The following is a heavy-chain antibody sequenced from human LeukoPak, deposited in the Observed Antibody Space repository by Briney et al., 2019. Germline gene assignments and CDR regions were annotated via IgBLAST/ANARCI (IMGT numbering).Heavy chain of an antibody. D-gene: IGHD6-13*01. CDR1: GGSFSGYY. CDR2: INHSGST. CDR3: ARVFSSSWDNWFDP. V-gene: IGHV4-34*01. Sequence: SETLSLTCAVYGGSFSGYYWSWIRQPPGKGLEWIGEINHSGSTNYNPSLKSRVTISVDTSKNQFSLKLSSVTAADTAVYYCARVFSSSWDNWFDPWGQGTLVTVSS. J-gene: IGHJ5*02.